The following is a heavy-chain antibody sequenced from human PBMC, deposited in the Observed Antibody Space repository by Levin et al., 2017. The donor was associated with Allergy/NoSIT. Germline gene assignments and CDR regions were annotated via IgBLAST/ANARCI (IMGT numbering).Heavy chain of an antibody. V-gene: IGHV3-23*01. CDR1: GFTFSNYP. D-gene: IGHD6-13*01. Sequence: GESLKISCTASGFTFSNYPMSWVRQAPGKGLEWISAIGASSGTTYYTDSVKGRFTISKDYSNNILYLQMNSLRAEDTAVYYCARHLLAAGREYDYWGQGALVTVSS. CDR3: ARHLLAAGREYDY. CDR2: IGASSGTT. J-gene: IGHJ4*02.